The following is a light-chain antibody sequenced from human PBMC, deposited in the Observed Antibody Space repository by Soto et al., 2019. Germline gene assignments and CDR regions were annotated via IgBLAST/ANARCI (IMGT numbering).Light chain of an antibody. V-gene: IGKV3D-15*01. CDR3: QQYNNWTTIT. CDR1: LSVSNN. Sequence: EIVLTQSPGTQSVSPGESATLSCRAGLSVSNNYLAWYQQKPGQAPRLLIYGASTRATGIPGRFSGSGSGTEFTLRIRRLQSEDSAVYYGQQYNNWTTITVGQGQRLEIK. CDR2: GAS. J-gene: IGKJ5*01.